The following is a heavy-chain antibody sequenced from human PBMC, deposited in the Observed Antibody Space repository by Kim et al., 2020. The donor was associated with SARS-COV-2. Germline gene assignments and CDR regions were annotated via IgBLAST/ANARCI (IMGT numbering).Heavy chain of an antibody. J-gene: IGHJ4*01. Sequence: GGSLRLSCAASGFTFSSYGMHWVRQAPGKGLEWVSIISCDESGTYYTDSVKGRFTISRDNSKNTLYLQMSSLRPEDTAVYYCARAEGCRPTSSYYFYCWG. CDR3: ARAEGCRPTSSYYFYC. V-gene: IGHV3-30*03. D-gene: IGHD1-26*01. CDR2: ISCDESGT. CDR1: GFTFSSYG.